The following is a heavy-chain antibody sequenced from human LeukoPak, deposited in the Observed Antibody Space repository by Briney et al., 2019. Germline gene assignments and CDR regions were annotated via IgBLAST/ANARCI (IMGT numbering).Heavy chain of an antibody. CDR2: ISGSGGST. CDR1: GLTFSSYA. Sequence: GGSLRLSCAASGLTFSSYAMSWVRQAPGKGLEWVSAISGSGGSTYYADSVKGRFTISRDNSKNTLYLQMNSLRAEDTAVYYCATLLGSLLWFGELLGDYWGQGTLVTVSS. CDR3: ATLLGSLLWFGELLGDY. V-gene: IGHV3-23*01. J-gene: IGHJ4*02. D-gene: IGHD3-10*01.